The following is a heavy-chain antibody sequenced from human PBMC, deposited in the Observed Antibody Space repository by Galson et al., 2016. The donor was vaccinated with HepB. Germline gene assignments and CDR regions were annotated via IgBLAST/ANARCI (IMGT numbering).Heavy chain of an antibody. Sequence: DYVKGRFTISRDNSRNTLYVQMSSLRAEDTAVYYCARRPRGVALYFDYWGQGILVTISS. J-gene: IGHJ4*02. CDR3: ARRPRGVALYFDY. V-gene: IGHV3-30*15. D-gene: IGHD2-15*01.